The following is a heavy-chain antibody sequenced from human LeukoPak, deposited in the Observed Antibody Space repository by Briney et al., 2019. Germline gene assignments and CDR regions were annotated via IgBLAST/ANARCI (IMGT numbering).Heavy chain of an antibody. CDR3: ARDQKATGTTSYGMDV. CDR1: GFTVSSNY. Sequence: GGSLRLSCAASGFTVSSNYMSWVRQAPGKGLEWVSVIYSGGSTYYADSVKGRFTISRDNSKNTLYLQMNSLRAEDTAVYYCARDQKATGTTSYGMDVWGQGTTVTVSS. D-gene: IGHD1-1*01. CDR2: IYSGGST. J-gene: IGHJ6*02. V-gene: IGHV3-53*01.